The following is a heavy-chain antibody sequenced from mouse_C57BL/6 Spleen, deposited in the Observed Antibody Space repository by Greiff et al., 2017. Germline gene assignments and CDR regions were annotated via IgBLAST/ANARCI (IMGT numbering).Heavy chain of an antibody. CDR2: IDPEDGDT. D-gene: IGHD1-1*01. CDR3: TRSYNYYAMDY. V-gene: IGHV14-1*01. CDR1: GFNIKDYY. J-gene: IGHJ4*01. Sequence: EVQLQQSGAELVRPGASVKLSCTASGFNIKDYYMHWVKRRPEQGLEWIGRIDPEDGDTEYAPKFQGKATMTADTSSNTAYLQLSSLTSEDTAVDYCTRSYNYYAMDYWGQGTSVTVSS.